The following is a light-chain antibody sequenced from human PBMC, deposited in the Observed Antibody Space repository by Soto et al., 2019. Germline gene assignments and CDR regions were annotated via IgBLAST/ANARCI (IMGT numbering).Light chain of an antibody. CDR2: AAS. J-gene: IGKJ5*01. CDR1: QDISRW. CDR3: QQGNNFPFT. Sequence: DVQMTQSPSSVSASVGDRVTITCRASQDISRWLAWYQQKPGQAPKFLIYAASNLQSGDPSRFSGSGSGTDFALTISRLQPEDFATYYCQQGNNFPFTFGQGTRLEMK. V-gene: IGKV1D-12*01.